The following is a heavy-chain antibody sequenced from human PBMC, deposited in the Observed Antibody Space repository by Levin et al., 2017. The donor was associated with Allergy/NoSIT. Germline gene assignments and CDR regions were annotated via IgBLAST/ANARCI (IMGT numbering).Heavy chain of an antibody. J-gene: IGHJ4*02. CDR3: ATESRRYCGGDCYSF. Sequence: PSETLSLTCTVSGGSISSGDYYWSWIRQPPGKGLEWIGYIYYSGSTYYNPSLKSRVTISVDTSKNQFSLKLSSVTAADTAVYYCATESRRYCGGDCYSFWGQGTLVTVSS. CDR1: GGSISSGDYY. D-gene: IGHD2-21*02. V-gene: IGHV4-30-4*01. CDR2: IYYSGST.